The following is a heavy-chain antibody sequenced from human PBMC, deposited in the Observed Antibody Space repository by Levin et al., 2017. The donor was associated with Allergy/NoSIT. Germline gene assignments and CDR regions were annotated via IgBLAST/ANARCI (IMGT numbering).Heavy chain of an antibody. CDR3: ARGWYDYIWGSYLVFDY. CDR1: GFTFSSYS. CDR2: ISSSSSYI. V-gene: IGHV3-21*01. Sequence: GGSLRLSCAASGFTFSSYSMNWVRQAPGKGLEWVSSISSSSSYIYYADSVKGRFTISRDNAKNSLYLQMNSLRAEDTAVYYCARGWYDYIWGSYLVFDYWGQGTLVTVSS. D-gene: IGHD3-16*01. J-gene: IGHJ4*02.